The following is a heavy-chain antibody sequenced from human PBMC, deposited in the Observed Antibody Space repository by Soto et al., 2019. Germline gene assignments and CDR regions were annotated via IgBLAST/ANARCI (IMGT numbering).Heavy chain of an antibody. D-gene: IGHD5-18*01. CDR1: GGTFSSYA. CDR2: IIPIFGTA. J-gene: IGHJ6*03. CDR3: ASSIYVDTAMDYYYYYMDV. Sequence: ASVKVSCKASGGTFSSYAISWVRQAPGQGLEWMGGIIPIFGTANYAQKFQGRVTITADESTSTAYMELSSLRSEDTAVYYCASSIYVDTAMDYYYYYMDVWGKGTTVTVSS. V-gene: IGHV1-69*13.